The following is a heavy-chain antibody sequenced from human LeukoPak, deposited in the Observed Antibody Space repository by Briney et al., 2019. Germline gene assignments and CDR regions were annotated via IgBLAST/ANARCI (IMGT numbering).Heavy chain of an antibody. D-gene: IGHD4-23*01. CDR1: GYTFTGYY. J-gene: IGHJ4*02. Sequence: ASVKVSCKASGYTFTGYYMRWVRQAPGQGLEWMGWINPNSGGTNYAQKFQGRVTMTRDTSISTAYMELSRLRSDDTAVYYCARSPTVVTPRTDYWGQGTLVTVSS. CDR2: INPNSGGT. V-gene: IGHV1-2*02. CDR3: ARSPTVVTPRTDY.